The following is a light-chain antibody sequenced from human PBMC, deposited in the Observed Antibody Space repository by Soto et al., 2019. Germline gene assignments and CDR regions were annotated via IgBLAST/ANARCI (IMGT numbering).Light chain of an antibody. CDR2: EVG. CDR3: SSYTSSSTYV. J-gene: IGLJ1*01. Sequence: QSVLTQPASVSGSPGQSITISCTGTSSDVGDYNYVSWYQQHPGKAPKLMIYEVGNRPSGVSDRFSGSKSGNAASLTISGLQAGDEGDYYCSSYTSSSTYVFGTGTKLTVL. CDR1: SSDVGDYNY. V-gene: IGLV2-14*01.